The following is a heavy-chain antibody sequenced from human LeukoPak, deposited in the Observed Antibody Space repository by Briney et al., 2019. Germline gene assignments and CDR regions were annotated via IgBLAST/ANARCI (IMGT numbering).Heavy chain of an antibody. D-gene: IGHD2-21*01. CDR3: AKQPYNYYLDG. CDR2: IVGDSSKT. J-gene: IGHJ6*03. Sequence: GGSLRLSCAISGLPFHEYAMTWVRQAPGQGLEWVSNIVGDSSKTYYGDSVKGRFSISRDNSNYILFLHMNYLTAEDTAIYYCAKQPYNYYLDGWGKATTVTVSS. CDR1: GLPFHEYA. V-gene: IGHV3-23*01.